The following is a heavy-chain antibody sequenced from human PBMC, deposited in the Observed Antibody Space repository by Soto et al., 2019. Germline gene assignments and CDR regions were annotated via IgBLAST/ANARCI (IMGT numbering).Heavy chain of an antibody. V-gene: IGHV1-18*01. D-gene: IGHD2-2*01. CDR3: ARAVFYCSSTSCYEIALYYYYGMDV. CDR1: GYTFTSYG. J-gene: IGHJ6*02. Sequence: ASVKVSCKASGYTFTSYGISWVRQAPGQGLEWMGWISAYNGNTNYAQKLQGRVTMTTDTSTSTAYMELRSLRSDDTAVYYCARAVFYCSSTSCYEIALYYYYGMDVWGQGPTVTVSS. CDR2: ISAYNGNT.